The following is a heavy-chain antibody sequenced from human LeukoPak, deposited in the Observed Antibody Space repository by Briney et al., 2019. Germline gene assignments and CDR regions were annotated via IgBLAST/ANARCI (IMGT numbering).Heavy chain of an antibody. Sequence: GGSLRLSCAASGFTFSSYWMSWVRQAPGKGLGWVANIKQDGREKYYVDSVKGRFTISTDNAKNSLYLQMNSLRAEDTAVYYCARGGDGYNSVDFDYWGQGTLVTVSS. J-gene: IGHJ4*02. V-gene: IGHV3-7*01. CDR1: GFTFSSYW. D-gene: IGHD5-24*01. CDR2: IKQDGREK. CDR3: ARGGDGYNSVDFDY.